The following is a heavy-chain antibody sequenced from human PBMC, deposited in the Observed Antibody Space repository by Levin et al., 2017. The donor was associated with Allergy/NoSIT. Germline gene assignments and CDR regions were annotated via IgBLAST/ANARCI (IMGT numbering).Heavy chain of an antibody. CDR1: GYTFTSYD. CDR3: ARWGDIVVVPAAIDDYYYGMDV. Sequence: ASVKVSCKASGYTFTSYDINWVRQATGQGLEWMGWMNPNSGNTGYAQKFQGRVTMTRNTSISTAYMELSSLRSEDTAVYYCARWGDIVVVPAAIDDYYYGMDVWGQGTTVTVSS. J-gene: IGHJ6*02. V-gene: IGHV1-8*01. D-gene: IGHD2-2*02. CDR2: MNPNSGNT.